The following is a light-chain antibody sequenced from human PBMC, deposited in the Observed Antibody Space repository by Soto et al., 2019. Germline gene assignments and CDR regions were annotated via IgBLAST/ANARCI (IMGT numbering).Light chain of an antibody. CDR1: SSDVGGSIY. CDR3: NSYTRSGTVG. V-gene: IGLV2-14*01. Sequence: QSALTQPASVSGWPGQSITIYCTGTSSDVGGSIYVSWYQLSPGKAPKLLIYDVDRPSGVSNRFSGSKSGNTASLTISGLQAEDGADYYFNSYTRSGTVGVGGGTQLTVL. CDR2: DV. J-gene: IGLJ2*01.